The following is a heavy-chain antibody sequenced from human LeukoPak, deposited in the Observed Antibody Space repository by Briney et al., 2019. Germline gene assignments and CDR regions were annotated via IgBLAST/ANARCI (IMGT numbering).Heavy chain of an antibody. Sequence: ASGKLSCKASGYTFTNYGLSGVRQAPGQGLEGRGRISAYNGNTNYLQKFQGRGTMTTDTSTNTAYMELRSLRSHDTAVYYCARSATHRLAWTARSVWLPLDYWGQGTLVTVSS. CDR3: ARSATHRLAWTARSVWLPLDY. CDR1: GYTFTNYG. CDR2: ISAYNGNT. V-gene: IGHV1-18*01. J-gene: IGHJ4*02. D-gene: IGHD5-18*01.